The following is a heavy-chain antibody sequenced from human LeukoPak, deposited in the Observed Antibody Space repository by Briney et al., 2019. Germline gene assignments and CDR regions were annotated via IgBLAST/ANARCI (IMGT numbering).Heavy chain of an antibody. J-gene: IGHJ5*02. CDR3: ARTRITMVRGVIPTINWFDP. CDR1: GGSFSGYY. V-gene: IGHV4-34*01. Sequence: PSETLSLTCAVYGGSFSGYYWSWIRQPPGKGLEWIGEINHSGSTNYNPSLKSRVTISVDTSKNQFSLKLSSVTAADTAVYYCARTRITMVRGVIPTINWFDPWGQGTLVTVSS. CDR2: INHSGST. D-gene: IGHD3-10*01.